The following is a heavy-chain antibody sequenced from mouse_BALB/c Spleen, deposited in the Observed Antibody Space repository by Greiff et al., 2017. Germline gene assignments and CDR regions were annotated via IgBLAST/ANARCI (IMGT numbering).Heavy chain of an antibody. D-gene: IGHD2-4*01. J-gene: IGHJ3*01. V-gene: IGHV1-4*02. CDR3: AREDYDAY. Sequence: VQLQQSAAELARPGASVKMSCKASGYTFTSYTMHWVKQRPGQGLEWIGYINPSSGYTEYNQKFKDKTTLTADKSSSTAYMQLSSLTSEDSAVYYCAREDYDAYWGQGTLVTVSA. CDR1: GYTFTSYT. CDR2: INPSSGYT.